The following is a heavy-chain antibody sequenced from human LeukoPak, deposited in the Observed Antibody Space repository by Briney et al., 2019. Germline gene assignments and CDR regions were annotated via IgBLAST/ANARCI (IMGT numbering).Heavy chain of an antibody. D-gene: IGHD3-10*01. CDR1: GYTLTELS. CDR2: FDPEDGET. CDR3: ATALYGSGGIYGMDV. J-gene: IGHJ6*02. Sequence: GASVKVSCKVSGYTLTELSMDWVRQAPGKGLEWMGGFDPEDGETIYAQKFQGRVTMTEDTSTDTAYMELSSLRSEDTAVYYCATALYGSGGIYGMDVWGQGTTVTVSS. V-gene: IGHV1-24*01.